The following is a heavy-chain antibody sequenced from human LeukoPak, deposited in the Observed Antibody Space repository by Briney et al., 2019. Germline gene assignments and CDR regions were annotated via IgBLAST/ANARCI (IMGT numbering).Heavy chain of an antibody. CDR3: ARDRPDWAYDY. Sequence: GGSLRLSCAASGFTFSDYNFIWVRQAPGKALEWVSYINMNHDVLYADSLRGRFTVSRDNAKNSLFLQMNSLRDEDTAVYYCARDRPDWAYDYWGQGTLVTVSS. J-gene: IGHJ4*02. CDR2: INMNHDV. D-gene: IGHD3-9*01. CDR1: GFTFSDYN. V-gene: IGHV3-69-1*01.